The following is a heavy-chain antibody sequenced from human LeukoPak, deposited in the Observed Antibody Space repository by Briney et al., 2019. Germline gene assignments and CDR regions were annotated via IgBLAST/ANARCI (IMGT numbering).Heavy chain of an antibody. V-gene: IGHV4-59*01. D-gene: IGHD1-1*01. CDR3: ARELDHWFDP. J-gene: IGHJ5*02. CDR1: GGSISSYY. CDR2: IYYSGST. Sequence: SETLSLTCTVFGGSISSYYWSWVRQPPGKGLEWIGCIYYSGSTNYNPPLKSRVTISVDTSKNQFSLKLSSVTAADTAVYYCARELDHWFDPWGQGTLVTVSS.